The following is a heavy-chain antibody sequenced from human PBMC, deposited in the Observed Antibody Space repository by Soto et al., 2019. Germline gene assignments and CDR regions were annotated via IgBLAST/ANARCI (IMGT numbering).Heavy chain of an antibody. CDR3: GTDQWGGAFDL. J-gene: IGHJ3*01. D-gene: IGHD3-10*01. Sequence: GGAPRLSFATPDFTLSPHLMTWVRQTTGQGLEFVANIKEDGSVTNYVDSVKGRFTSSRDNAKNSLYLKMNSLRAEDSAVYYCGTDQWGGAFDLWGQGTTVTVSS. V-gene: IGHV3-7*01. CDR1: DFTLSPHL. CDR2: IKEDGSVT.